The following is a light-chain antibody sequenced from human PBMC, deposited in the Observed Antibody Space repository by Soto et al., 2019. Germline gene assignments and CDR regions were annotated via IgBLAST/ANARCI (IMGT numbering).Light chain of an antibody. J-gene: IGKJ2*01. Sequence: DIQLTQSPSSLSASVGDSVTITCRASQTVSRSYLNWYQQKPGTAPKVLIYAASSLQGGVPPRFSGSGSGTDFSLTISSLQAEDFATYYCQQSYSDVYTFGQGTKLEIK. CDR1: QTVSRSY. CDR3: QQSYSDVYT. V-gene: IGKV1-39*01. CDR2: AAS.